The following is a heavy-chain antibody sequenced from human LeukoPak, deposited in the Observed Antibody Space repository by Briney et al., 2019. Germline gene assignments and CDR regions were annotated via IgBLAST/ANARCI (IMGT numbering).Heavy chain of an antibody. Sequence: ASVKVSCKASGYTFTGYYMHWVRQAPGQGLEWMGWINPNSGGTNYAQKFQGRVTMTRDTSISTAYMELSRLRSDDTAVYYCARDASWYNDWSEPHWFDPWGQGTLVTVSP. V-gene: IGHV1-2*02. D-gene: IGHD1-14*01. CDR3: ARDASWYNDWSEPHWFDP. J-gene: IGHJ5*02. CDR2: INPNSGGT. CDR1: GYTFTGYY.